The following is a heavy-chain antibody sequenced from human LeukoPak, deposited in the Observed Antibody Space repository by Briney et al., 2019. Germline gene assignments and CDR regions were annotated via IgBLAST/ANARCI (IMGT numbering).Heavy chain of an antibody. CDR2: ISAYNGNT. CDR3: ARDPPPAYYYDSSGHYYFDY. CDR1: GYTFTSYG. D-gene: IGHD3-22*01. J-gene: IGHJ4*02. Sequence: ASVKVSCKASGYTFTSYGISWVRQAPGQGLEWMGWISAYNGNTNYAQKLQGRVTMTTDTSTSTAYMELRSLRSDDTAVYYCARDPPPAYYYDSSGHYYFDYWGQGTLVTVSS. V-gene: IGHV1-18*01.